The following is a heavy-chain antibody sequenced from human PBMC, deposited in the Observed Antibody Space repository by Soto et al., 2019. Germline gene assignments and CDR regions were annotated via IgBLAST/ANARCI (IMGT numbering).Heavy chain of an antibody. CDR1: GFTFSNYS. J-gene: IGHJ4*02. V-gene: IGHV3-21*01. Sequence: GGSLRLSCAASGFTFSNYSMNWVRQAPGKGLEWVSSISSSSSYIYYADSVKGRFTISRDNAKSTLYLQMNSLTVEDGAVYYCADSWLPTSYWGPGTLVTVSS. CDR2: ISSSSSYI. D-gene: IGHD3-10*01. CDR3: ADSWLPTSY.